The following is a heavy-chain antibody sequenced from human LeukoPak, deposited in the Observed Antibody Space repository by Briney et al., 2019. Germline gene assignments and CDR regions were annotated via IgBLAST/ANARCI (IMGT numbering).Heavy chain of an antibody. CDR2: ISYDGSNK. Sequence: PGGSLRLSCAASGFTFSSYGMHWVRQAPGKGLEWVAVISYDGSNKYYADSVKGRFTISRDNSKNTLYLQMNSLRAEDTAVYYCAKDLYRYDSSGYFDYWGQGTLVTVSS. V-gene: IGHV3-30*18. CDR3: AKDLYRYDSSGYFDY. CDR1: GFTFSSYG. D-gene: IGHD3-22*01. J-gene: IGHJ4*02.